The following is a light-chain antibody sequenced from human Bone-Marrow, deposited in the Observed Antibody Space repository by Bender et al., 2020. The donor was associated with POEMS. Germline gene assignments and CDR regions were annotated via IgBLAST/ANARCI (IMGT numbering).Light chain of an antibody. CDR2: EVS. Sequence: QSALTQPPSASGSPGQSVIISCTGTSSDIGGYNYVSWYQQHPGKAPKLMIYEVSKRPSGVPDRFSGSKSGNTASLTVSGLQAEDEADYYCSSYAGSNIGVFGTGTKVTVL. CDR3: SSYAGSNIGV. V-gene: IGLV2-8*01. CDR1: SSDIGGYNY. J-gene: IGLJ1*01.